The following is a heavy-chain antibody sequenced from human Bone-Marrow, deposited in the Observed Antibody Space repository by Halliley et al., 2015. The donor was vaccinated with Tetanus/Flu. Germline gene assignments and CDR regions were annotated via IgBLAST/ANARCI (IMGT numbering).Heavy chain of an antibody. CDR3: ARVSCSSSTCYYEMAL. J-gene: IGHJ6*02. CDR1: GDSISSYY. Sequence: LRLSCTVSGDSISSYYWSWIRQPPGKGLEWIGYIYYSGSTNYKHSLKSRVTISVDTSKNQFSLKLSSVTAADTAVYYCARVSCSSSTCYYEMALWGQGTTVTVSS. V-gene: IGHV4-59*01. CDR2: IYYSGST. D-gene: IGHD2-2*01.